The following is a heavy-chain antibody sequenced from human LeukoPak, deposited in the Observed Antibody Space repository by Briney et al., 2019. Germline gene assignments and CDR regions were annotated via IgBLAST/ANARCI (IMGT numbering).Heavy chain of an antibody. V-gene: IGHV3-48*01. D-gene: IGHD3-22*01. J-gene: IGHJ3*02. CDR2: ISSSSSTI. CDR1: GFTFSSYS. CDR3: ASRITMIVEDAFDI. Sequence: GGSLRLSCAASGFTFSSYSMNWVRQAPGKGLEWVSYISSSSSTIYYADSVKGRFTISRDNAKNSLYLQMNSLRAEDTAVYYCASRITMIVEDAFDIWGQGTMVTVSS.